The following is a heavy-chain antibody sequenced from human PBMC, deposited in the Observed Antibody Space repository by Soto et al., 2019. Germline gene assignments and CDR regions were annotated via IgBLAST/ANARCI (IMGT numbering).Heavy chain of an antibody. CDR2: IYYSGST. Sequence: PSETLSLTCTVSGGSISSYYWSWIRQPPGKGLEWIGYIYYSGSTNYNPSLKSRVTISVDTSKNQFSLKLSSVTAADTAVYYCARHRKGTRYYFDYWGQGTLVTVSS. D-gene: IGHD3-10*01. CDR1: GGSISSYY. J-gene: IGHJ4*02. CDR3: ARHRKGTRYYFDY. V-gene: IGHV4-59*08.